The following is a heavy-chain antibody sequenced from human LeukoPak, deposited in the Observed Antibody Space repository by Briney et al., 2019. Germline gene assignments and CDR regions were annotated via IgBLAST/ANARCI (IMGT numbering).Heavy chain of an antibody. CDR2: IIPIFGTA. CDR3: ASSTLGYCSGGSCYDY. Sequence: SVKVSCKASVGTFSSYAISWVRQAPGQGLEWMGGIIPIFGTANYARKFQGRVTITTDESTSTAYMELSSLRSEDTAVYYCASSTLGYCSGGSCYDYWGQGTLVTVSS. V-gene: IGHV1-69*05. D-gene: IGHD2-15*01. J-gene: IGHJ4*02. CDR1: VGTFSSYA.